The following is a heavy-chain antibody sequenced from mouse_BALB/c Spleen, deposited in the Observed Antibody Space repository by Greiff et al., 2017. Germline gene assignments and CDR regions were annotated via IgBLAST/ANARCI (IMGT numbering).Heavy chain of an antibody. D-gene: IGHD4-1*01. CDR2: ISDGGSYT. CDR3: ARTGLYAMDY. J-gene: IGHJ4*01. CDR1: GFTFSDYY. V-gene: IGHV5-4*02. Sequence: EVHLVESGGGLVKPGGSLKLSCAASGFTFSDYYMYWVRQSPEKRLEWVATISDGGSYTYYPDTVKGRFTLTRDNAKNTLYLQMSSLKSEDTAMYYCARTGLYAMDYWGQGTSVTVSS.